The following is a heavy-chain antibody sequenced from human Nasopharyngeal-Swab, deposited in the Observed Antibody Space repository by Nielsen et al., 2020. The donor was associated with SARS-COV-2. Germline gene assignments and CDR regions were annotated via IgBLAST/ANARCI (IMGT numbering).Heavy chain of an antibody. D-gene: IGHD3-16*01. CDR2: INPSGGST. CDR3: ARESLPGGRIEVKKARGSWFDP. J-gene: IGHJ5*02. V-gene: IGHV1-46*01. Sequence: WVRQAPGQGLEWMGIINPSGGSTSYAQKFQGRVTMTRDTSTSTVYMELSSLRSEDTAVYYCARESLPGGRIEVKKARGSWFDPWGQKTLVTVSS.